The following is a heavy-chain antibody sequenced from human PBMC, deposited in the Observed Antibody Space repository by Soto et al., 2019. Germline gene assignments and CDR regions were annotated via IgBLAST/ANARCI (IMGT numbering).Heavy chain of an antibody. D-gene: IGHD3-16*02. V-gene: IGHV3-7*01. CDR1: KFTFGDYW. Sequence: GGSLRLSCAVPKFTFGDYWLSWVRQPPGKGLEWISNTKQDGSDRNYADSVKGRFTISRDNADNSMYLQMNSLRAEDTAVYYCASLSYGQLRYFDNWGQGVLVTVSS. J-gene: IGHJ4*02. CDR3: ASLSYGQLRYFDN. CDR2: TKQDGSDR.